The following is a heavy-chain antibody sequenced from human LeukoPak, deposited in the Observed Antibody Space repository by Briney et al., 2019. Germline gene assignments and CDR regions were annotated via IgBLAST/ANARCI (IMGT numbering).Heavy chain of an antibody. D-gene: IGHD2/OR15-2a*01. V-gene: IGHV1-2*02. CDR3: ARDQSEDFINWFDP. CDR2: INPNTGGT. CDR1: GYTFTGYS. J-gene: IGHJ5*02. Sequence: ASVKVSCKSSGYTFTGYSIHWVRQAPGQGLEWMGWINPNTGGTNYAQNFQGRVTMTRDTSISTAYMELSSLTSDDTAVYYCARDQSEDFINWFDPWGQGTLVTVSS.